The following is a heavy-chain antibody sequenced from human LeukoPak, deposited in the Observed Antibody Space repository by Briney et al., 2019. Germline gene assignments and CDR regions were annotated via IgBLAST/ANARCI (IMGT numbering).Heavy chain of an antibody. V-gene: IGHV1-18*01. J-gene: IGHJ6*02. CDR3: ARDGYCSGGSCYYYGMDV. D-gene: IGHD2-15*01. CDR1: GYTFTSYG. Sequence: ASVKVSCKASGYTFTSYGISWVRQAPGQGLEWMGWISACNGNTNYAQKPQGRVTMTTDTSTSTAYMELRSLRSDDTAVYYCARDGYCSGGSCYYYGMDVWGQGTTVTVSS. CDR2: ISACNGNT.